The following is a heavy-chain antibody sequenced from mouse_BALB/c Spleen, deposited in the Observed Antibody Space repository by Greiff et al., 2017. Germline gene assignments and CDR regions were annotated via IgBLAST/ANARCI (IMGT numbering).Heavy chain of an antibody. CDR1: GFTFSSFG. J-gene: IGHJ4*01. D-gene: IGHD3-1*01. CDR2: ISSGSSTI. V-gene: IGHV5-17*02. Sequence: DVMLVESGGGLVQPGGSRKLSCAASGFTFSSFGMHWVRQAPEKGLEWVAYISSGSSTIYYADTVKGRFTISRDNPKNTLFLQMTSLRSEDTAMYYCARSGNCGAMDYWGQGTSVTVSS. CDR3: ARSGNCGAMDY.